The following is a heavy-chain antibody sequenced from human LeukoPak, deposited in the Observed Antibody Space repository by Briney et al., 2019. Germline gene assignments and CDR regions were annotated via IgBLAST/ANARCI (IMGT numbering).Heavy chain of an antibody. CDR2: IYYSGST. CDR3: ARRSVGWVDY. CDR1: GGSFSSSLYY. V-gene: IGHV4-39*01. Sequence: SETLSLTYTVSGGSFSSSLYYWGWIRQPPGKGLEWIGSIYYSGSTYYNPSLKSRVTISVDTSKNQFSLRLSSVTAADTAVYYCARRSVGWVDYWGQEPWSPSPQ. J-gene: IGHJ5*01.